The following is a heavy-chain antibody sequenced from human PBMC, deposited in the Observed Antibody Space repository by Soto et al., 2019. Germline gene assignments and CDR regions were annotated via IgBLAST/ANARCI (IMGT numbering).Heavy chain of an antibody. D-gene: IGHD5-12*01. CDR2: ISGSGGST. CDR1: GFTFSSYA. Sequence: GGSLRLSCAASGFTFSSYAMSWVRQAPGKGLEWVSAISGSGGSTYYADSVKGRFTISRDNSKNTLYLQMNSLRAEDTAVYYCAKGLQGTSGYSGYDAPIYYYYYMDVWGKGTTVTVSS. CDR3: AKGLQGTSGYSGYDAPIYYYYYMDV. J-gene: IGHJ6*03. V-gene: IGHV3-23*01.